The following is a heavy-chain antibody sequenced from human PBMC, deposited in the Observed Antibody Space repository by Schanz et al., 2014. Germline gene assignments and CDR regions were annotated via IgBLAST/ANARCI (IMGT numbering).Heavy chain of an antibody. CDR3: ARLMVPGWFDP. J-gene: IGHJ5*02. V-gene: IGHV3-66*04. Sequence: EVQLVESGGGLVQPGGSLRLSCAASGFTVSNNYMSWVRQAPGKGLECVSIIYSDGSTYYVDSVKGRFIISRDNSKNTVYLQMNSLRAEDTAVYYCARLMVPGWFDPWGQGQLVTVSS. CDR2: IYSDGST. D-gene: IGHD3-10*01. CDR1: GFTVSNNY.